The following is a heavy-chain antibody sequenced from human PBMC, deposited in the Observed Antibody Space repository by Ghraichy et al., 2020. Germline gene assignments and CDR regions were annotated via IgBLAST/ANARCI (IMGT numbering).Heavy chain of an antibody. Sequence: GGSLRLSCAASGFTFSSYWMSWVRQAPGKGLEWVANIKQDGSEKYYVDSVKGRFTISRDNAKNSLYLQMNSLRAEDTAVYYCARDVLYYGSGSTFDYWGQGTLVTVSS. CDR3: ARDVLYYGSGSTFDY. CDR1: GFTFSSYW. V-gene: IGHV3-7*03. D-gene: IGHD3-10*01. CDR2: IKQDGSEK. J-gene: IGHJ4*02.